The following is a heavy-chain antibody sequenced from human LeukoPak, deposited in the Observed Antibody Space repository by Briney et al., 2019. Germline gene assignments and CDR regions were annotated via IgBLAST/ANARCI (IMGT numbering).Heavy chain of an antibody. D-gene: IGHD3-9*01. V-gene: IGHV3-64*01. CDR3: ARGLTYYDILTGYWDTWYYFDY. CDR1: GFTFSSYA. CDR2: ISSNGGST. Sequence: PGGSLRLSCAASGFTFSSYAMHWVRQAPGKGLEYVSAISSNGGSTYYANSVKGRFTISRDNSKNTLYLQMGSLRAEDMAVYYCARGLTYYDILTGYWDTWYYFDYWGQGTLVTVSS. J-gene: IGHJ4*02.